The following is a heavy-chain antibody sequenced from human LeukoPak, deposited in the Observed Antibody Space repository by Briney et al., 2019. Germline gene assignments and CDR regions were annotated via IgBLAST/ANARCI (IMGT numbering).Heavy chain of an antibody. D-gene: IGHD6-6*01. CDR2: VYPSGTT. J-gene: IGHJ4*02. CDR3: ARLYSSASIGVHYFDY. V-gene: IGHV4-61*02. Sequence: SETLSLTCTVSGGSISRGVYYWSWIRQPVGKGLEWIGRVYPSGTTNYDPSLKSRVTISVDTSKNQFSLKLSSVTAADTAIYYCARLYSSASIGVHYFDYWGQGTLVTVSS. CDR1: GGSISRGVYY.